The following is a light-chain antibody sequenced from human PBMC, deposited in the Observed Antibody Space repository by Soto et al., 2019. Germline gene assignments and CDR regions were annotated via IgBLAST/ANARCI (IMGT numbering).Light chain of an antibody. J-gene: IGKJ1*01. CDR1: QSVSSY. CDR2: GAS. V-gene: IGKV3-11*01. Sequence: EIVLTQSPGTLSLSPGERATLSCRASQSVSSYLAWYQQKPGQAPRLLIYGASNRATGIPARFSGSGSGTDFILTISSLEPEDFAVYYCQQRRNWPRTFGQGTKVEIK. CDR3: QQRRNWPRT.